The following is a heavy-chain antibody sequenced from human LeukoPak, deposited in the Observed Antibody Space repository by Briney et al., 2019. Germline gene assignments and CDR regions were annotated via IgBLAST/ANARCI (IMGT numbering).Heavy chain of an antibody. J-gene: IGHJ4*02. Sequence: PGGSLRLSCAASGFTFDDYCMSWVRQAPGKGLELVSGINRNGGSTVYADSVKGRFTISRDNAKNSLYLQMNSLRAEDTALYYCVRGFRGGSFDSWGQGTLVTVSS. CDR3: VRGFRGGSFDS. CDR1: GFTFDDYC. D-gene: IGHD3-10*01. CDR2: INRNGGST. V-gene: IGHV3-20*04.